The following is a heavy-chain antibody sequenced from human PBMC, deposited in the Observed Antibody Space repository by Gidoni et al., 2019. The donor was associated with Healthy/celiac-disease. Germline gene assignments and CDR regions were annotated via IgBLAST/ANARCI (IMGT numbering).Heavy chain of an antibody. D-gene: IGHD5-12*01. J-gene: IGHJ3*02. V-gene: IGHV3-66*02. CDR2: IYSGGSP. CDR3: AREGDGYNNYAFDI. Sequence: LVESGGGLVQPGGSLRLSCPPSRFTVSCNYLSWVRQAPGKGLDLLSVIYSGGSPSYADSVKGRFTISRDNSKNTLYLQMNSLRAEDTAVYYCAREGDGYNNYAFDIWGQGTMVTVSS. CDR1: RFTVSCNY.